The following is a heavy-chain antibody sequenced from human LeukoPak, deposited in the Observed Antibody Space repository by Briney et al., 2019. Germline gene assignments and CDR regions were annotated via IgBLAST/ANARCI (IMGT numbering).Heavy chain of an antibody. CDR3: ARDHGTNWLNWFDP. Sequence: PSLTLSLTCTVSGGSISSYSWSWIRQPPAKGLEWMGGIYYDGTTNYNPSLKSRVTMSVDTSKNQFSLRLTSLTAADTAVYFCARDHGTNWLNWFDPWGQGTLVTVSS. CDR2: IYYDGTT. J-gene: IGHJ5*02. V-gene: IGHV4-59*01. D-gene: IGHD5-24*01. CDR1: GGSISSYS.